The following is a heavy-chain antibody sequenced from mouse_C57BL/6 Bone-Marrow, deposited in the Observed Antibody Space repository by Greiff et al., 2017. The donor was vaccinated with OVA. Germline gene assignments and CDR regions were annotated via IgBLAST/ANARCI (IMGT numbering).Heavy chain of an antibody. CDR3: ARSLGRGGY. CDR2: IDPSDSYT. Sequence: VKLQQPGAELVRPGTSVKLSCKASGYTFTSYWMHWVKQRPGQGLEWIGVIDPSDSYTNYNQKFKGKATLTVDTSSSTAYMQLSSLTSEDSAVYYCARSLGRGGYWGQGTTLTVSS. J-gene: IGHJ2*01. V-gene: IGHV1-59*01. D-gene: IGHD4-1*01. CDR1: GYTFTSYW.